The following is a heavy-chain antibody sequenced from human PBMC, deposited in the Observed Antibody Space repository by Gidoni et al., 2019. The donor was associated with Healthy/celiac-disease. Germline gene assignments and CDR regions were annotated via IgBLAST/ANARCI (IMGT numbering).Heavy chain of an antibody. CDR2: IYYSGST. J-gene: IGHJ2*01. CDR3: ARGPLYGDPWYFDL. D-gene: IGHD4-17*01. V-gene: IGHV4-31*03. CDR1: GGSISSGGYY. Sequence: QVQLQESGPGLVKPSQTLSLTCTVSGGSISSGGYYWSWIRQHPWKGLEWIGYIYYSGSTYYNPSLKSRVTISVDTSKNQFSLKLSSVTAADTAVYYCARGPLYGDPWYFDLWGRGTLVTVSS.